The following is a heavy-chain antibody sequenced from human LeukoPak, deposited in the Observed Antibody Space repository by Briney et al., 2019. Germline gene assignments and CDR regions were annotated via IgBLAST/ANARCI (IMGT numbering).Heavy chain of an antibody. CDR3: AREVFRYCSSTSCYNENFDY. CDR1: GGSFSGYY. CDR2: INHSGST. J-gene: IGHJ4*02. D-gene: IGHD2-2*02. V-gene: IGHV4-34*01. Sequence: MPSETLSLTCAVYGGSFSGYYWSWIRQPPGKGLEWIGEINHSGSTNYNPSLKSRVTISVDTSKNQFSLQLNSVTPEDTAVYYCAREVFRYCSSTSCYNENFDYWGQGTLVTVSS.